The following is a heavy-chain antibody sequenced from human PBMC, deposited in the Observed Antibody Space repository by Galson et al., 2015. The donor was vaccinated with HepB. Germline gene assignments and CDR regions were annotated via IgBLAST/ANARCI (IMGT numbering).Heavy chain of an antibody. J-gene: IGHJ4*02. CDR1: GYTFTSYY. V-gene: IGHV1-46*01. CDR3: ARDPDTRITMIVGGSFDY. D-gene: IGHD3-22*01. CDR2: INPSGGST. Sequence: SVKVSCKASGYTFTSYYMHWVRQAPGQGLEWMGIINPSGGSTSYAQKFQGRVTMTRDTSTSTVYMELSSLRSEDTAVYYCARDPDTRITMIVGGSFDYWGQGTLVTVSS.